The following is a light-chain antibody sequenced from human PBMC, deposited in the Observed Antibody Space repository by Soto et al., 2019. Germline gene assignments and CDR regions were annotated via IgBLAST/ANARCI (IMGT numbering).Light chain of an antibody. CDR3: SSYTSSTTVV. CDR1: SGDVGTYNR. CDR2: EVT. V-gene: IGLV2-18*02. Sequence: QSALTQPPSVSGSPGRSVTISCTGTSGDVGTYNRVSWYQQPPGTAPKLMIYEVTNRPSGVPDRFSGSKSGNTASLTISGLQAEDEADYYCSSYTSSTTVVFGGGTKLTVL. J-gene: IGLJ2*01.